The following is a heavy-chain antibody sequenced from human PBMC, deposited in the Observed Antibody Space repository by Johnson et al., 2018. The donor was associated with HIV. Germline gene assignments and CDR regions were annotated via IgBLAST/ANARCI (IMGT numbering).Heavy chain of an antibody. CDR1: GFTFTNAW. V-gene: IGHV3-15*01. J-gene: IGHJ3*02. Sequence: VQLVESGGGLVQPGGSLRLSCAASGFTFTNAWMSWVRQAPGKGLEWIGRIKSESDGGSTDHAAPVKGRFTISRDDSKNTLDLQMHSLKTEDTGIYYCTTGLYWNDAFDIWGQGTIVSVSS. CDR3: TTGLYWNDAFDI. CDR2: IKSESDGGST. D-gene: IGHD1-1*01.